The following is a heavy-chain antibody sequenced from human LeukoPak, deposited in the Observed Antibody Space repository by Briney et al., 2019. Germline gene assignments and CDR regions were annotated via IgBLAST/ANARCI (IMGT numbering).Heavy chain of an antibody. CDR1: GDSISNYY. D-gene: IGHD3-22*01. V-gene: IGHV4-59*01. Sequence: SATLSLTCTVSGDSISNYYWSWIRQPPGKGLEWIGYIYYSGSTNYNPSLKSRVTMSVDTSKNQFSLKLSSVTAADTAVYYCARQRYYETSGYPFDPWGQGTLVTVSS. CDR2: IYYSGST. CDR3: ARQRYYETSGYPFDP. J-gene: IGHJ5*02.